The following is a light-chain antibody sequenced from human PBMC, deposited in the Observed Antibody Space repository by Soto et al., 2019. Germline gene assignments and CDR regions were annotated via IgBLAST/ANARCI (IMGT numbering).Light chain of an antibody. CDR2: GAS. J-gene: IGKJ4*01. CDR3: KQYNSWPLT. Sequence: EIVMTQSPGTLSVSPGDRVTLSCRASQSVRSNSAWYQQKHGQAPRLLFYGASTRDTGIPARFSGSGYGTEFTLTISSLQSEDFYVYYCKQYNSWPLTFGGGTKVEIK. CDR1: QSVRSN. V-gene: IGKV3-15*01.